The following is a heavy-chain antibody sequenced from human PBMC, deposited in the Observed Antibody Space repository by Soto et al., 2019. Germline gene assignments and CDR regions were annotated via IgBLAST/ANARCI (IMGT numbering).Heavy chain of an antibody. J-gene: IGHJ1*01. CDR3: VKDESINWYSGHFRH. V-gene: IGHV3-9*01. D-gene: IGHD6-13*01. CDR1: GFTFDDYA. CDR2: INWNSGSI. Sequence: PRLSCAASGFTFDDYAMHWVRQVPGKGLEWVSGINWNSGSIGYGDSVKGRFAISRDNAKNSLHLQMNSLSAEDTAFYYCVKDESINWYSGHFRHWGQGTLVTVSS.